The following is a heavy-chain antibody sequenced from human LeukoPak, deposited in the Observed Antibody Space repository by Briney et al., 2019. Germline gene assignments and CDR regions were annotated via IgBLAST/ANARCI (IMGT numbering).Heavy chain of an antibody. CDR3: AKVETAAAATLRGFDY. CDR2: IGGSGGST. V-gene: IGHV3-23*01. CDR1: GFTFNSYA. D-gene: IGHD6-13*01. Sequence: GGSLRLSCAASGFTFNSYAMSWVRQAPGKGLEWGSSIGGSGGSTYYADSVKGRFTISRDNSKNTLYLQMNSLRAEDTAVYYCAKVETAAAATLRGFDYWGQGTLVTVSS. J-gene: IGHJ4*02.